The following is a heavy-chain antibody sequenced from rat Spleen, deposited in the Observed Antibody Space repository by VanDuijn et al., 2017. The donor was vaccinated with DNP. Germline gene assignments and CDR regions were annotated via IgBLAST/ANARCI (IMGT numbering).Heavy chain of an antibody. CDR3: AREYYGYNYVMDA. CDR1: GYSITSNY. D-gene: IGHD1-9*01. Sequence: EVQLQESGPGLVKPSQSLSLTCSVTGYSITSNYWGWIRKFPGNKMEWMGYISYSGSTSYNPSLKSRISITRDTSKNQFFLQLNSVTTEDTATYYCAREYYGYNYVMDAWGQGASVTVSS. J-gene: IGHJ4*01. CDR2: ISYSGST. V-gene: IGHV3-1*01.